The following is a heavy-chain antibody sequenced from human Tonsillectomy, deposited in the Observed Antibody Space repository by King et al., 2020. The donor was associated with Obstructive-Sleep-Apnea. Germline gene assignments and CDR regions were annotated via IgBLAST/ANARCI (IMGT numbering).Heavy chain of an antibody. J-gene: IGHJ4*02. V-gene: IGHV3-21*01. Sequence: VQLVDFGGGLVKPGGSLRLSCAASGFTFSSYSLNWVRQAPGKGLEWVSSISSGSSYIYYADSVRGRFTISRDNAKNSLYLQMNSLRAEDTAVYYCATDRTGSLDYWGQGTLATVSS. CDR3: ATDRTGSLDY. CDR1: GFTFSSYS. D-gene: IGHD3-10*01. CDR2: ISSGSSYI.